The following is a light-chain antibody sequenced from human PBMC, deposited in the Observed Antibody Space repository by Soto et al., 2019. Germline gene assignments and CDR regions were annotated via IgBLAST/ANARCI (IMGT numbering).Light chain of an antibody. CDR1: QSVSGSY. V-gene: IGKV3-20*01. CDR3: QQYGNSPQT. CDR2: GAS. J-gene: IGKJ2*01. Sequence: EIVLTQSPGTLSLSPGERATLSCRASQSVSGSYLAWHQQKPDQAPRILIFGASSRATGIPDRFSGSRSGTNYTLTISSLQPEDFAVSYCQQYGNSPQTFGPGTKLEIK.